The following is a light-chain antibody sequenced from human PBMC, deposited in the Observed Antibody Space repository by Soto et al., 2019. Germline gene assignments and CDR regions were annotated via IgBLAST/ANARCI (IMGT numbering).Light chain of an antibody. V-gene: IGLV2-14*03. J-gene: IGLJ1*01. Sequence: QSALIQPASVSGSPGQSITIPCTGTSSDVGGYDYVSWYQQHPGKAPKLMIYDVFHRPSGVSNRFSGSKSGNTASLTISGLQAEDEADYYCCSYTTSTIYVFGTGTKLTVL. CDR3: CSYTTSTIYV. CDR1: SSDVGGYDY. CDR2: DVF.